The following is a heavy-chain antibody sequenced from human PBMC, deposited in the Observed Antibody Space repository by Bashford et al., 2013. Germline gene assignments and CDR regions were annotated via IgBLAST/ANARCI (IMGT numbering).Heavy chain of an antibody. D-gene: IGHD6-13*01. CDR3: ARAEIAAAGPGYNWFDP. V-gene: IGHV4-34*01. Sequence: SETLSLTCAVYGGSLSGYYWSWIRQPPGKGLEWIGEINHSGSTNYNPSLKSRVTISVDTSKNQFSLKLSSVTAADTAVYYCARAEIAAAGPGYNWFDPWGQGTLVTVSS. J-gene: IGHJ5*02. CDR1: GGSLSGYY. CDR2: INHSGST.